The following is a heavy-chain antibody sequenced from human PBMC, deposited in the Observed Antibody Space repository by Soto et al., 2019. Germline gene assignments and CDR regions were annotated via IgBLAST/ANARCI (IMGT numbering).Heavy chain of an antibody. J-gene: IGHJ4*02. Sequence: EVQLVQSGAEVKKPGESLRISCKGSGYSFTSYWISWVRQMPGKGLEWMGRIDPSDSYTNYSPSCQGHVTTSADKSISTAYLKWSSLKASDTAMYYCSRLQAAAGDNDLTFDYWGQGTLVAVSS. D-gene: IGHD6-13*01. CDR1: GYSFTSYW. CDR2: IDPSDSYT. CDR3: SRLQAAAGDNDLTFDY. V-gene: IGHV5-10-1*01.